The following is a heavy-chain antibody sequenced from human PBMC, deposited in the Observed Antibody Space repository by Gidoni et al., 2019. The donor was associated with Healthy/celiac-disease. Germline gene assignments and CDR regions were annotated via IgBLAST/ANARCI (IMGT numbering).Heavy chain of an antibody. CDR2: IKSKTDGGTT. D-gene: IGHD6-6*01. CDR1: GFTFSNAW. CDR3: TTDTEYSSS. V-gene: IGHV3-15*01. Sequence: EVPLVESGGGLVKPGGSLRLSCAASGFTFSNAWMSWVRQAPGKGLEWVGSIKSKTDGGTTDYAAPVKGRFTISRDDSKNTLYLQMNSLKTEDTAVYYCTTDTEYSSSWGQGTLVTVSS. J-gene: IGHJ5*02.